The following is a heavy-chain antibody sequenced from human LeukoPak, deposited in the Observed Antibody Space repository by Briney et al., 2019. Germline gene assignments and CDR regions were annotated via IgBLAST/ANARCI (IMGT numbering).Heavy chain of an antibody. Sequence: ASVKVSCKASGYTFTSYAMHWVRQAPGQRLEWMGWINAGNGNTKYSQKFQGRVTITRDTSASTAYMELSRLRSDDTAVYYCARGRMITFGGVIVYYYGMDVWGQGTTVTVSS. CDR1: GYTFTSYA. CDR2: INAGNGNT. CDR3: ARGRMITFGGVIVYYYGMDV. J-gene: IGHJ6*02. V-gene: IGHV1-3*01. D-gene: IGHD3-16*02.